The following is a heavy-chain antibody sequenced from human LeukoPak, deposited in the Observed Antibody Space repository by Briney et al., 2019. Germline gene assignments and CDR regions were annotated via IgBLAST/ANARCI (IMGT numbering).Heavy chain of an antibody. CDR1: GGTFSSYA. J-gene: IGHJ4*02. Sequence: ASVKVSCKASGGTFSSYAISWVRQAPGQRLEWMGWINAGNGNTKYSQKFQGRVTITRDTSASTAYMELSSLRSEDTAVYYCARDRVEDYYGSGSYSFDYWGQGTLVTVSS. CDR2: INAGNGNT. CDR3: ARDRVEDYYGSGSYSFDY. D-gene: IGHD3-10*01. V-gene: IGHV1-3*01.